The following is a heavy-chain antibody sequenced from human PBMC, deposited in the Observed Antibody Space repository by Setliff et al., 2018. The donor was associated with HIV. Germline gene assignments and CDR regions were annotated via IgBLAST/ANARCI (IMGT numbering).Heavy chain of an antibody. D-gene: IGHD2-8*01. J-gene: IGHJ4*02. CDR2: LTVGGGT. CDR1: GFSFNNFA. Sequence: PGGSLRLSCAASGFSFNNFAMSWVRQASGKGLEWVSTLTVGGGTVYADSVKGRFTISGDVSKNTLYLQMNSLRAEDTALYDCARGRNGGLFSLLVVMDYWGPGTTVTVSS. V-gene: IGHV3-23*01. CDR3: ARGRNGGLFSLLVVMDY.